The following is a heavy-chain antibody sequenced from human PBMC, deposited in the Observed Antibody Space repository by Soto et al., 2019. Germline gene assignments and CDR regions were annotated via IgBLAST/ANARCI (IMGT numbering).Heavy chain of an antibody. D-gene: IGHD1-1*01. CDR2: IYYSGST. CDR1: GGSISSSSYY. CDR3: ARHDWNEGYFQH. J-gene: IGHJ1*01. Sequence: PSETLSLTCTVSGGSISSSSYYWGWIRQPPGKGLEWIGSIYYSGSTYYNPSLKSRVTISVDTSKNQFSLKLSSVTAADTAVYYCARHDWNEGYFQHWGQGTLVTVSS. V-gene: IGHV4-39*01.